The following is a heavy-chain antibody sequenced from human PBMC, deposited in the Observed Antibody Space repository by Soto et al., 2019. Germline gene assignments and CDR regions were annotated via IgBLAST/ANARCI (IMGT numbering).Heavy chain of an antibody. CDR2: ISGSGGTT. CDR3: AKRGGPVTPGRGNYFDY. J-gene: IGHJ4*02. D-gene: IGHD1-26*01. Sequence: GESLKISCAASGFTFSNYAMTWVRQAPGKGLEWVSTISGSGGTTYSADSVKGRFTISRDNSKNTLYLHMSSLRDEDTATYYCAKRGGPVTPGRGNYFDYWGQGILVTVSS. V-gene: IGHV3-23*01. CDR1: GFTFSNYA.